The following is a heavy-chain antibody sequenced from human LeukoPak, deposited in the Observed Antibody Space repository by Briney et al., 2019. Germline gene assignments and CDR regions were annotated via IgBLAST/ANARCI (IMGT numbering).Heavy chain of an antibody. V-gene: IGHV4-34*01. J-gene: IGHJ5*02. CDR2: INHSGST. CDR3: ARVDPGNWFDP. CDR1: GGSFSGYY. Sequence: SETLSLTCAVYGGSFSGYYGSLIRQPPGKGLEWIGEINHSGSTNYNPSLKNRVTISVDTSKNQFSLKLSSVTAADTAVYYCARVDPGNWFDPWGQGTLVTVSS.